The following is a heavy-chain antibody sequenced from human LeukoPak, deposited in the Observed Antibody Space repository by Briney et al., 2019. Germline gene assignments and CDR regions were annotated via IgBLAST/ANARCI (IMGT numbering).Heavy chain of an antibody. J-gene: IGHJ4*02. CDR1: GFTFSNYG. D-gene: IGHD3-10*01. CDR3: ARGVRGSGNFDY. Sequence: PGGSLRLSCAASGFTFSNYGMHWVRQAPGKGLEWVAVIWYDGSNKYYADSVKGRFTISRDNSKNTLYLQMNSLRAEDTAVCYCARGVRGSGNFDYWGQGTLVTVSS. CDR2: IWYDGSNK. V-gene: IGHV3-33*01.